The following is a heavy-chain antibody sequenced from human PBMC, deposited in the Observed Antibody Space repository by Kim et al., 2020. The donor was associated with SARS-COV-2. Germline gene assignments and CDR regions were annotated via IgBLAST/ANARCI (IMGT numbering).Heavy chain of an antibody. Sequence: ASVKVSCKASGYTFTSYGISWVRQAPGQGLEWMGWISAYNGNTNYAQKLQGRVTMTTDTSTSTAYMELRSLRSDDTAVYYCARVLVLRYFDWLLSQEGMDAFDIWGQGTMVTVSS. CDR1: GYTFTSYG. V-gene: IGHV1-18*01. CDR2: ISAYNGNT. CDR3: ARVLVLRYFDWLLSQEGMDAFDI. J-gene: IGHJ3*02. D-gene: IGHD3-9*01.